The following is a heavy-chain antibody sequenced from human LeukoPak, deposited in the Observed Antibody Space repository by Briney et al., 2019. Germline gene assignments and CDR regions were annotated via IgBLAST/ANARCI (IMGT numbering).Heavy chain of an antibody. D-gene: IGHD3-22*01. CDR2: IGEIGCST. J-gene: IGHJ1*01. V-gene: IGHV3-23*01. Sequence: PGASLRLSCAASGFTFNSYAMSWVRQAPGKGQEWVSCIGEIGCSTYYADSVTRRFTISRDNSKTTLYLQMNSLRAEDTAVYFCTGGYYFEYFQNWGQGTLVTVSS. CDR3: TGGYYFEYFQN. CDR1: GFTFNSYA.